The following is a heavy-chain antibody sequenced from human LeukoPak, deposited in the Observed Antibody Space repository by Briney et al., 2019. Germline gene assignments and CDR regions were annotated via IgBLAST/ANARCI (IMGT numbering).Heavy chain of an antibody. V-gene: IGHV3-23*01. CDR3: ARDKVRGVAAAYYYYGMDV. D-gene: IGHD6-13*01. Sequence: GGSLRLSCSASGFTFTDYPLSWLRQAPGKGVEWVSALTRSGGDTYLADTVKGRFTISRDNSKNTLYLQMNSLRAEDTAVYYCARDKVRGVAAAYYYYGMDVWGQGTTVTVSS. CDR2: LTRSGGDT. CDR1: GFTFTDYP. J-gene: IGHJ6*02.